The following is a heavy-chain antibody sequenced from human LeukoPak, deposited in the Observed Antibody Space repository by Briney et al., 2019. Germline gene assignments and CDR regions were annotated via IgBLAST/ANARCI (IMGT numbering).Heavy chain of an antibody. J-gene: IGHJ4*02. CDR3: AKWALLWFGELSYFDY. Sequence: GGSLRLSCAASGFTFSSYAMSWVRQAPGKGLEWVSAISGSGGSTYYADSVKGRFTISRDNSKNTLYLQMNSLRAEDTAVYYCAKWALLWFGELSYFDYWGQGTLVTVSS. CDR1: GFTFSSYA. V-gene: IGHV3-23*01. CDR2: ISGSGGST. D-gene: IGHD3-10*01.